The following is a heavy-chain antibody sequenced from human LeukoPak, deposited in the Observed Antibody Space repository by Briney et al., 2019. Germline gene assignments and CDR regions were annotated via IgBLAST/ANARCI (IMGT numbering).Heavy chain of an antibody. CDR2: IYYSGST. Sequence: SETLSLTCTVSGGSISSYYWSWIRQPPGKGLEWIGYIYYSGSTNYNPSLKSRVTISVDTSKNQFSLKLSSVTAADTAVYYCARDRLLSSSWTGVDNWFDPWGQGTLVTVSS. CDR3: ARDRLLSSSWTGVDNWFDP. CDR1: GGSISSYY. D-gene: IGHD6-13*01. V-gene: IGHV4-59*01. J-gene: IGHJ5*02.